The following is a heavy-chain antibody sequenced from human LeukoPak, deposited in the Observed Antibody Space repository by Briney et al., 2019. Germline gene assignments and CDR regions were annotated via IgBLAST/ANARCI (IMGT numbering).Heavy chain of an antibody. CDR1: GFTFSSYS. CDR3: ARLGLRGFYI. CDR2: ISSSSSTI. V-gene: IGHV3-48*04. Sequence: GGSLRLSCAASGFTFSSYSMNWVRQAPGKGLEWVSYISSSSSTIYYADSVKGRFTISRDNAKNSLYLQMNSLRAEDTAVYYCARLGLRGFYIWGQGTMVTVSS. D-gene: IGHD4-17*01. J-gene: IGHJ3*02.